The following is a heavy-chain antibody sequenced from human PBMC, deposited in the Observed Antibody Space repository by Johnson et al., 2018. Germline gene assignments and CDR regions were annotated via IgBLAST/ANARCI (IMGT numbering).Heavy chain of an antibody. CDR1: GFTFSSYG. CDR3: AKGRILAAVSGEDAFDI. Sequence: QVQLVQSGGGVVQPGRSLRLPCAASGFTFSSYGMHWVRPAPGKGLEWVAVIWYDGSNKYYADSVKGRFTISRDNSKNSLYLQMNSLRAEDTALYYCAKGRILAAVSGEDAFDIWGQGTMVTVSS. CDR2: IWYDGSNK. J-gene: IGHJ3*02. D-gene: IGHD6-13*01. V-gene: IGHV3-33*06.